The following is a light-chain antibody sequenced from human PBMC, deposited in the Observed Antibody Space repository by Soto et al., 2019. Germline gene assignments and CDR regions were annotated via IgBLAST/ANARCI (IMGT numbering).Light chain of an antibody. CDR1: SSAVGGYNS. V-gene: IGLV2-14*01. CDR2: DVT. J-gene: IGLJ1*01. Sequence: QSVLSQPASVSGSPGQSITVSCTGTSSAVGGYNSVSWYQQHPGKAPKLMIYDVTNRPSGVSDRFSGSKSGNTASLTISGLQAEDEADFYCSSYTTSHTLVFGTGTKVTVL. CDR3: SSYTTSHTLV.